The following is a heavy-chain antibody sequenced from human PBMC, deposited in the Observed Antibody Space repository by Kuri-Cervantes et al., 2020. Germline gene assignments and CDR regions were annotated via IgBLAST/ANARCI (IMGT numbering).Heavy chain of an antibody. J-gene: IGHJ6*02. V-gene: IGHV3-23*01. Sequence: GESLKISCAASGFTFSSYAMSWVRQAPGKGLEWVSAISGSGGSTYYADSVKGRFTISRDNSKNTLYLQMNSLRAEDTAVYYCAKDLSWYHPYYYYGMDVWGQGTTVTVSS. D-gene: IGHD6-13*01. CDR2: ISGSGGST. CDR3: AKDLSWYHPYYYYGMDV. CDR1: GFTFSSYA.